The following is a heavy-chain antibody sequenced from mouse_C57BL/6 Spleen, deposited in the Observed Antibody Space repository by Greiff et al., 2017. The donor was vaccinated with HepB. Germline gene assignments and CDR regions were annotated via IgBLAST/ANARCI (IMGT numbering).Heavy chain of an antibody. V-gene: IGHV1-59*01. CDR3: ARKGLGPFAY. Sequence: QVQLQQPGAELVRPGTSVKLSCKASGYTFTSYWMHWVKQRPGQGLEWIGVIDPSDSYTNYNQKFKGKATLTVDTSSSTAYMQLSSLTSEDSAVYYCARKGLGPFAYWGQGTLVTVSA. J-gene: IGHJ3*01. CDR1: GYTFTSYW. D-gene: IGHD4-1*01. CDR2: IDPSDSYT.